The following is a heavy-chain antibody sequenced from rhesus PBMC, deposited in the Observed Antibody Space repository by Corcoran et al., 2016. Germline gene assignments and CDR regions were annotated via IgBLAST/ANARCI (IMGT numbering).Heavy chain of an antibody. CDR2: ISPYHGNK. CDR3: TREGSAATFGFDY. J-gene: IGHJ4*01. Sequence: QVQLVQSGAEIKQPGASVKLSCKASGYTFTNYYMHWVRQAPGQCLEWIGHISPYHGNKAFAQNLQGRVTITTDTSTTTVYMELSSLRSEDTAVYYCTREGSAATFGFDYWGQGVQVTVSS. D-gene: IGHD6-43*01. V-gene: IGHV1-1*01. CDR1: GYTFTNYY.